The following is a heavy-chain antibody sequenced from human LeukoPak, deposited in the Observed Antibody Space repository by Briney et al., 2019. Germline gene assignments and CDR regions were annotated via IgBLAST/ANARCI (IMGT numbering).Heavy chain of an antibody. CDR1: GGTLSSYA. V-gene: IGHV1-69*04. CDR2: IIPIFAIV. D-gene: IGHD3-22*01. J-gene: IGHJ4*02. CDR3: ARADSSGYSLDENFDY. Sequence: ASVKVSCKASGGTLSSYALNWVRQAPGQGLEWIGRIIPIFAIVNYAQNFQGRVTITADKSTDTAYMELSSLRFEDTAFYYCARADSSGYSLDENFDYWGQGTLVTVSS.